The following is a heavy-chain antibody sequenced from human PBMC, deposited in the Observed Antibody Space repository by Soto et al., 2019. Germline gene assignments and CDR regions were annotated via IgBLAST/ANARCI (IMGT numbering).Heavy chain of an antibody. Sequence: ASEKVSCKASGYTFTSYGSSWVRQAPGQGLEWMGWISAYNGNTNYGQKLQGRDAMTTDTSTSTDYMELRSLRSDDTGGDYCGRHHWVYSYFDYWGQGTLVTVSS. V-gene: IGHV1-18*01. D-gene: IGHD2-8*01. CDR3: GRHHWVYSYFDY. CDR1: GYTFTSYG. CDR2: ISAYNGNT. J-gene: IGHJ4*02.